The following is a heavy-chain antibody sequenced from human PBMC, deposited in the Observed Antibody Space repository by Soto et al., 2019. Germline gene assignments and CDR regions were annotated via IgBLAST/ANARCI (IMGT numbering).Heavy chain of an antibody. CDR2: IYYTGTT. D-gene: IGHD6-13*01. CDR1: GDSISSSRYY. J-gene: IGHJ5*02. CDR3: ARHGPPIAAAGTRWFDP. Sequence: QLQLQESGPGLVKPSETLSLTCTVSGDSISSSRYYWGWIRQPPGKGLEWIGSIYYTGTTYYNPSLKRRVTISVDTSKNEFSLKRRSLTAADTAVYFCARHGPPIAAAGTRWFDPWGQGTLVTVSS. V-gene: IGHV4-39*01.